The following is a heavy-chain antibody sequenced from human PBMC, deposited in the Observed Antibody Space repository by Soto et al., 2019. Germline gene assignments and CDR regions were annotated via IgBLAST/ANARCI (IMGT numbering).Heavy chain of an antibody. CDR2: ISGSGGST. CDR1: GFTFSSYA. V-gene: IGHV3-23*01. CDR3: AKDSYYYDILTGYYGPLYYYGMDV. J-gene: IGHJ6*02. Sequence: GGSLRLSCAASGFTFSSYAMSWVRQAPGKGLERVSAISGSGGSTYYADSVKGRFTISRDNSKNTLYLQMNCLRAEDTAVYYCAKDSYYYDILTGYYGPLYYYGMDVWGQGTTVTVSS. D-gene: IGHD3-9*01.